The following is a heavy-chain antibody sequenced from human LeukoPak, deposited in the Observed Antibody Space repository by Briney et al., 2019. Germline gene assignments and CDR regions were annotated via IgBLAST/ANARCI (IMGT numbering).Heavy chain of an antibody. D-gene: IGHD3-16*01. J-gene: IGHJ6*02. CDR1: GYRFIDYW. Sequence: GESLKICCQGSGYRFIDYWIGWVRQMPGKGLEWMGIIFPGDTDIKYSPSFQGQVTISADNSIRTAYLQWSSLKASDTAIYYFVRYGLKGCRDSGCFTSFYYYGVDVWGQGTTVTVSS. V-gene: IGHV5-51*01. CDR2: IFPGDTDI. CDR3: VRYGLKGCRDSGCFTSFYYYGVDV.